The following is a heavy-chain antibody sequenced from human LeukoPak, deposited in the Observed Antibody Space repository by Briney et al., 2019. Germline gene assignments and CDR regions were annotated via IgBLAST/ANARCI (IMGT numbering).Heavy chain of an antibody. Sequence: SETLSLTCAVYGGSFSGYYWSWIRQPPGKGLEWIGEINHSGSTYYNPSLKSRVTISVDSSKNQFSLKLTSVTAADTAVYYCAGRLHCSSTSCHYYYYYYGMDVWGQGTTVTVSS. V-gene: IGHV4-34*01. D-gene: IGHD2-2*01. J-gene: IGHJ6*02. CDR2: INHSGST. CDR3: AGRLHCSSTSCHYYYYYYGMDV. CDR1: GGSFSGYY.